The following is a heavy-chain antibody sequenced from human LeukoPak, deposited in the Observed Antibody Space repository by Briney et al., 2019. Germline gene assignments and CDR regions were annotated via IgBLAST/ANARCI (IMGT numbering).Heavy chain of an antibody. V-gene: IGHV4-4*08. J-gene: IGHJ2*01. D-gene: IGHD3-22*01. CDR1: GGGIFGHY. CDR3: SSRAYYDTTGYSPASGYFDL. CDR2: IYSNGIT. Sequence: SATLSLTCTVSGGGIFGHYFNWIRQAPGKGLEWSGYIYSNGITSYNPSLRSRGTMTIVTSSKQFFLRLTSVTAAATAIYYYSSRAYYDTTGYSPASGYFDLWGRGTLVTVSS.